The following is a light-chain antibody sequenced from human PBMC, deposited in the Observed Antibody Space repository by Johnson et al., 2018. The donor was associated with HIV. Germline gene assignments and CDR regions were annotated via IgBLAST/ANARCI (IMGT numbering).Light chain of an antibody. Sequence: SVLTQPPSVSAAPRQKVTISCSGSSFNIGINFVSWYQQVPGTAPKLLICESNKRPSGIPNRFSGSKSGTSATLGITGLQTGDEADYYCGTWDSRLSVYVFGTGTKVTVL. CDR2: ESN. CDR3: GTWDSRLSVYV. J-gene: IGLJ1*01. CDR1: SFNIGINF. V-gene: IGLV1-51*02.